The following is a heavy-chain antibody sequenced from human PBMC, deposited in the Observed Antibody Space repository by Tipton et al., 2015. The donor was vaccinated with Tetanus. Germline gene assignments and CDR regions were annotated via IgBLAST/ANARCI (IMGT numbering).Heavy chain of an antibody. D-gene: IGHD6-19*01. CDR1: GFTFSDYW. J-gene: IGHJ5*02. V-gene: IGHV3-74*01. CDR2: IGGDGNST. CDR3: ARAQVVAGTGGFDP. Sequence: SLRLSCAASGFTFSDYWMHWVRQAPGKGLMWVSRIGGDGNSTSYAASVKGRFTISRDNAKNTVYLQMNSLRAEDTAVYYCARAQVVAGTGGFDPWGQGTPVTVSS.